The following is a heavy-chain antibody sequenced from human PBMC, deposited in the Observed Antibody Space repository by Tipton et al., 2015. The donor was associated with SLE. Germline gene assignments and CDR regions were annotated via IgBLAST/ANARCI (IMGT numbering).Heavy chain of an antibody. V-gene: IGHV4-59*11. CDR3: ARAFSSWYVDS. CDR2: IHYNGET. CDR1: GDSIGSHY. D-gene: IGHD6-13*01. Sequence: LRLSCTVSGDSIGSHYWNWIRQPPGKGLEWIAYIHYNGETNYNPSLKSRVTISVDTSKSQFSLNLRSVTAADTAVYYCARAFSSWYVDSWGQGTLVTVSS. J-gene: IGHJ4*02.